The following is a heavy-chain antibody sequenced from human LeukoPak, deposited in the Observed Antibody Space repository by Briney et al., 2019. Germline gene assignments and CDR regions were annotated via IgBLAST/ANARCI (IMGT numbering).Heavy chain of an antibody. V-gene: IGHV3-64*01. J-gene: IGHJ6*03. CDR1: GFTFSSYA. CDR3: ARDVSVNYYYMDV. Sequence: GGSLRLPCAASGFTFSSYAMHWVRQAPGQGLEYVSAISSNGGSTYYANSVEGRFTISRDNSKNTLYLQMGRLRAEDMAVYYCARDVSVNYYYMDVWGKGTTVTVSS. CDR2: ISSNGGST. D-gene: IGHD6-25*01.